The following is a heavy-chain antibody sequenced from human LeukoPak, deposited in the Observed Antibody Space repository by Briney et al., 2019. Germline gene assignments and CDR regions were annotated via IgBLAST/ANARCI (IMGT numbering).Heavy chain of an antibody. D-gene: IGHD7-27*01. J-gene: IGHJ3*02. V-gene: IGHV4-39*01. CDR2: IYYSGST. CDR3: ARNGGLRGDAFDI. CDR1: GGSISSSSYY. Sequence: SGTLSLTCTVSGGSISSSSYYWGWTRQPPGKGLEWIGSIYYSGSTYYNPSLKSRVTISVDTPKNQFSLKLSSVTAADTAVYYCARNGGLRGDAFDIWGQGTMVTVSS.